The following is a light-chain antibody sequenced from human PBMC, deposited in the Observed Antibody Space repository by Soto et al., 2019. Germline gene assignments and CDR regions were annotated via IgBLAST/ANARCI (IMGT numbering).Light chain of an antibody. CDR2: GAS. CDR1: QSVSSN. Sequence: EIVMTQSPATLSVSPGERATLSCRASQSVSSNLAWYQQKPGQAPRLLIYGASTRATGIPARFSGSGSGTEFTLTSSSQYAEFVAVYCYQHNNYWWTFGQGTKVDIK. V-gene: IGKV3-15*01. J-gene: IGKJ1*01. CDR3: QHNNYWWT.